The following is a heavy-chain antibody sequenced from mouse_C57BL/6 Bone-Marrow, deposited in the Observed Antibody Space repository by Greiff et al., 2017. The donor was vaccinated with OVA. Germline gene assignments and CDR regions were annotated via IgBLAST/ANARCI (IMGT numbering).Heavy chain of an antibody. CDR2: INPGSGGT. Sequence: QVQLQQSGAELVRPGTSVKVSCKASGYAFTNYLIEWVKQRPGQGLEWIGVINPGSGGTNYNEKFKGKATLTADKSSSTAYMQLSSLTSEDSAVYFCARSRLEGYFDYWGQGTTHTVSS. J-gene: IGHJ2*01. V-gene: IGHV1-54*01. CDR3: ARSRLEGYFDY. CDR1: GYAFTNYL. D-gene: IGHD2-2*01.